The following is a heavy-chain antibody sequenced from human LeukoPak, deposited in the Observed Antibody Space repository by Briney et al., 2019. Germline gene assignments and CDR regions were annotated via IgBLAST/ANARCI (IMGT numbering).Heavy chain of an antibody. CDR2: IRSKAYGGTT. J-gene: IGHJ6*03. V-gene: IGHV3-49*04. CDR1: GFTFGDYA. Sequence: QAGGPLRLSCTASGFTFGDYAMSWVRQAPGKGLEWVGFIRSKAYGGTTEYAASVKGRFTISRDDSKSIAYLQMKSLKPEDTAVYYCPRPANSIPRFGDYPGYYYMDVWGKGTTVTISS. CDR3: PRPANSIPRFGDYPGYYYMDV. D-gene: IGHD3-10*01.